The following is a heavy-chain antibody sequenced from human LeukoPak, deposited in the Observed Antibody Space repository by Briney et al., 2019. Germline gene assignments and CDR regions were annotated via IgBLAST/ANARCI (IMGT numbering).Heavy chain of an antibody. J-gene: IGHJ5*02. Sequence: GESLKISCKGSGYSFTSYWIGWVRQMPGKGLEWMGIIYPGDSDTRYSPSFQGQVTISADKSISTAYLQWSSLKASDTAMYYCASARGYSYGYGPGIAVAGNWFDPWGQGTLVTVSS. D-gene: IGHD5-18*01. V-gene: IGHV5-51*01. CDR1: GYSFTSYW. CDR2: IYPGDSDT. CDR3: ASARGYSYGYGPGIAVAGNWFDP.